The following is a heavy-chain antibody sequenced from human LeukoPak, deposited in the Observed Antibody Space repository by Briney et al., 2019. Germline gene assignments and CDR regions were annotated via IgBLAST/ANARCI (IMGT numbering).Heavy chain of an antibody. CDR2: INPSGGST. J-gene: IGHJ2*01. CDR1: GYTFTGYY. V-gene: IGHV1-46*01. D-gene: IGHD3-10*01. CDR3: ARAGSGYWYFDL. Sequence: ASVKVSCKASGYTFTGYYMHWVRQAPGQGLEWMGWINPSGGSTSYSQKFQGRVTMTRDTSTSTVYMELSSLRSEDTAVYYCARAGSGYWYFDLWGRGTLVTVSS.